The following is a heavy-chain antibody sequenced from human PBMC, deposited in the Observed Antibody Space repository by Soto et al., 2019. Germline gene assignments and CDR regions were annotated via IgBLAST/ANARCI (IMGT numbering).Heavy chain of an antibody. Sequence: EVQLVESGGDLVQPGGSLRLSCVASGFTFSSYWMSWVRQAPGKGLEWVANIKQDGSEKYYVDSVKGRFTISRDNAKNSLYLQMNSLRAEDTAVYYCARDLASTTIPNYWGQGTLVTVSS. CDR1: GFTFSSYW. CDR2: IKQDGSEK. CDR3: ARDLASTTIPNY. D-gene: IGHD4-17*01. V-gene: IGHV3-7*04. J-gene: IGHJ4*02.